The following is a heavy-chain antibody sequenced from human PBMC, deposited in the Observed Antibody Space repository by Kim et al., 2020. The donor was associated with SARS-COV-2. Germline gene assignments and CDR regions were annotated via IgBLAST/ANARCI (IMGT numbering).Heavy chain of an antibody. Sequence: SETLSLTCTVSGGSISSGDYYWSWIRQPPGKGLEWIGYIYYSGSTYYNPSLKSRVTISVDTSKNQFSLKLSSVTAADTAVYYCARAPITMIVVVTQFDYWAQGTLVTVSS. V-gene: IGHV4-30-4*01. J-gene: IGHJ4*02. D-gene: IGHD3-22*01. CDR2: IYYSGST. CDR1: GGSISSGDYY. CDR3: ARAPITMIVVVTQFDY.